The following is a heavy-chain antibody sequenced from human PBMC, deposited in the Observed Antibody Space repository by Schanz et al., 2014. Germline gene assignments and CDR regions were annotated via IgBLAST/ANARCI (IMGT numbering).Heavy chain of an antibody. CDR1: GFTFITYT. J-gene: IGHJ4*02. Sequence: VQLVESGGGVVQPGGSLRLSCATSGFTFITYTMNWVRQTPGKGLEWVSFISSSGTSIYYADSVKGRFTISRDNAKNSLYLQMNSLRAEDTAVYYCARDSGSHYLVDYWGQGTLVTVSS. D-gene: IGHD1-26*01. CDR3: ARDSGSHYLVDY. CDR2: ISSSGTSI. V-gene: IGHV3-48*01.